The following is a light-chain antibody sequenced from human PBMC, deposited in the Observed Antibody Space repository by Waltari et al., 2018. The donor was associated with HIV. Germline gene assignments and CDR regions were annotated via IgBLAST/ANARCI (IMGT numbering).Light chain of an antibody. CDR1: RTVLYSSNNKNY. Sequence: DFVMTQSPDSLAVSLGERATINCKSSRTVLYSSNNKNYLAWYQQKPGQPPKLLIYWASTRESGVPDRFSGSGSGTDFTLTISSLQAEDVAVYYCQQYYSTQYTFGQGTNLEIK. V-gene: IGKV4-1*01. J-gene: IGKJ2*01. CDR3: QQYYSTQYT. CDR2: WAS.